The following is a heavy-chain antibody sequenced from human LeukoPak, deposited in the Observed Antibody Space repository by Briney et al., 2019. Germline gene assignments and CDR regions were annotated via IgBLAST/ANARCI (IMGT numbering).Heavy chain of an antibody. V-gene: IGHV3-23*01. CDR3: AKDSRYGYRWDYDY. D-gene: IGHD5-18*01. Sequence: PGGSLRLSCAASGFTFSSYGMSWVRQAPGKGLEWVSAISGSGATTYYADSVNGRFTISRDNSKNTLYLQMNSLRAEDTAVYYCAKDSRYGYRWDYDYWGRGTPVTVSS. J-gene: IGHJ4*02. CDR2: ISGSGATT. CDR1: GFTFSSYG.